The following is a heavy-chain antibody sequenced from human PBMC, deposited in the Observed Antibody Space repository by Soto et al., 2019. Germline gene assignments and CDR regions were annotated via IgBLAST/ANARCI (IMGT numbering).Heavy chain of an antibody. J-gene: IGHJ4*02. V-gene: IGHV3-30-3*01. D-gene: IGHD3-16*01. CDR3: ARDLGSYDYVWGSAGDY. CDR2: ISYDGSNK. CDR1: GFTFSSYA. Sequence: GGSLRLSCAASGFTFSSYAMHWVRQAPGKGLEWVAVISYDGSNKYYADSVKGRFTISRDNSKNTLYLQMNSLRAEDTAVYYCARDLGSYDYVWGSAGDYWGQGTLVTVSS.